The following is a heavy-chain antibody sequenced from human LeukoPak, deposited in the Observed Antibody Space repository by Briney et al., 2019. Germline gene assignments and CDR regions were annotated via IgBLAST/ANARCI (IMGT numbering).Heavy chain of an antibody. CDR2: ISWDGGIT. V-gene: IGHV3-43*01. CDR1: GFTFDDYT. J-gene: IGHJ4*02. D-gene: IGHD3-22*01. Sequence: GGSLRLSCAASGFTFDDYTMHWVRQAPGKGLEWVSLISWDGGITKYADSVKGRFTISRDNSKNSLYLQMNSLRAEDTAVYYCARGRSDYYDSSGYNYFDYWGQGTLVTVSS. CDR3: ARGRSDYYDSSGYNYFDY.